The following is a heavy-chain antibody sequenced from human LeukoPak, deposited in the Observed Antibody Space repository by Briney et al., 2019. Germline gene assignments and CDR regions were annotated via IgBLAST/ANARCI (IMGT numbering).Heavy chain of an antibody. V-gene: IGHV1-69*04. J-gene: IGHJ4*02. CDR2: IIPILGIA. CDR3: ARDIGYDFWSVYYFDY. CDR1: GGIFSSYA. D-gene: IGHD3-3*01. Sequence: ASVKVSCKASGGIFSSYAISWVRQAPGQGLEWMGRIIPILGIANYAQKFQGRVTITADKSTSTVYMELSSLRSEDTAVYYCARDIGYDFWSVYYFDYWGQGTLVTVSS.